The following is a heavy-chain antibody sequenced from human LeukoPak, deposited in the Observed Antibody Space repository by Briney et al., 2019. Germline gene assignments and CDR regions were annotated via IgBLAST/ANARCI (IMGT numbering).Heavy chain of an antibody. CDR1: GGSISSYY. CDR2: IYYSGST. J-gene: IGHJ5*02. D-gene: IGHD3-10*01. CDR3: ARGGYYGSGNDFRFDP. V-gene: IGHV4-59*01. Sequence: SETLSLTCTVSGGSISSYYWSWIRQSPGKGLECIGYIYYSGSTNYKPSLKSRVTISVDTSKNQFSLKLSSVTAADTAVYYCARGGYYGSGNDFRFDPWGQGTLVTVSS.